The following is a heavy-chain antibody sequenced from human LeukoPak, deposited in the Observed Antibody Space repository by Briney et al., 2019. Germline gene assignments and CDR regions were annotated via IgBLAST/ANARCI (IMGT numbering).Heavy chain of an antibody. D-gene: IGHD3-10*01. CDR1: SGSISSYY. J-gene: IGHJ5*02. V-gene: IGHV4-4*07. Sequence: SETLSLTCTVSSGSISSYYWSWIRQPAGKGLEWIGRIYTSGSTNYNPSLKSRVTMSVDTSKNQFSLKLSSVTAADTAVYYCARASIWFGESNWFDPWGQGTLVTVSS. CDR3: ARASIWFGESNWFDP. CDR2: IYTSGST.